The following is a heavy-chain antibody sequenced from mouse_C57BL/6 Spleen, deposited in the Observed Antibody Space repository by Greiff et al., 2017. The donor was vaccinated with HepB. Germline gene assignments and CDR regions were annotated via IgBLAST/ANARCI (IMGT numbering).Heavy chain of an antibody. Sequence: QVQLKESGAELARPGASVKLSCKASGYTFTSYGISWVKQRTGQGLEWIGEIYPRSGNTYYNEKFKGKATLTADKSSSTAYMELRSLTSEDSAVYFCARSGYDYDGDYFDYWGQGTTLTVSS. V-gene: IGHV1-81*01. CDR2: IYPRSGNT. CDR1: GYTFTSYG. CDR3: ARSGYDYDGDYFDY. D-gene: IGHD2-4*01. J-gene: IGHJ2*01.